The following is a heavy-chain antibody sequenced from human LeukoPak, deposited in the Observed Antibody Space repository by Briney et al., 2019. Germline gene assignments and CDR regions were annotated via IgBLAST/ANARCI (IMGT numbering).Heavy chain of an antibody. Sequence: ASVKVSCKASGYTFTSYYMHWVRQAPGQGLEWTGIINPSGGSTSYAQKFQGRVTMTRDTSTSTVYMELSSLRSEDTAVHYCARALPYTAMVPAFDYWGQGTLVTVSS. D-gene: IGHD5-18*01. CDR1: GYTFTSYY. V-gene: IGHV1-46*01. CDR3: ARALPYTAMVPAFDY. J-gene: IGHJ4*02. CDR2: INPSGGST.